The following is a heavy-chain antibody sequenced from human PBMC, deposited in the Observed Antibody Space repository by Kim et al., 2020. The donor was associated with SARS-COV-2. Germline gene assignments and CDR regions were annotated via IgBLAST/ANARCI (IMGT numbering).Heavy chain of an antibody. CDR1: GFRLDDYS. CDR3: VKDHLTGGYYSNNGRGDGLPV. D-gene: IGHD3-22*01. V-gene: IGHV3-43*01. CDR2: ITRDATST. J-gene: IGHJ6*02. Sequence: GGSLRLSCEGSGFRLDDYSMHWVRQRPGKPLEWVAVITRDATSTYYAESVKGRFTISRDTSGKSLYLDLSSLRTDDTALYYCVKDHLTGGYYSNNGRGDGLPVWGRGTTVTLSS.